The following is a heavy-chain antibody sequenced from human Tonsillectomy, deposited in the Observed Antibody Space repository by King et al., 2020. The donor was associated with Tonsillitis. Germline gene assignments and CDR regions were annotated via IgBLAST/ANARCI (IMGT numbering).Heavy chain of an antibody. J-gene: IGHJ4*02. CDR3: ARGTHKIKWALDY. V-gene: IGHV4-30-4*07. Sequence: VQLQESGPGLVKPSQTLSLTCAVSGGSISSDGYSWNWIRQPPGKGLEWIGYIYYSGNTYYNPSLKSRISISLNQSKNLFSLRLSSVPAADTAVYYCARGTHKIKWALDYWGQGTLVTVSS. CDR2: IYYSGNT. D-gene: IGHD1-26*01. CDR1: GGSISSDGYS.